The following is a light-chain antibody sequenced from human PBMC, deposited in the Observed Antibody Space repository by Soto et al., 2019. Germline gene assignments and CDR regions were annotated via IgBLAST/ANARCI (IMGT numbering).Light chain of an antibody. CDR2: GAS. V-gene: IGKV3-20*01. CDR1: QSVGSSY. CDR3: QQYDNSPIT. Sequence: EIVLTQSPGTLSLSPGERATLSCRASQSVGSSYLAWCQQKGGQAPRLLIYGASSRATGIPDRFSGSGSGTDFTLTISRLEPEDFAVYFCQQYDNSPITFGQGTRLEIK. J-gene: IGKJ5*01.